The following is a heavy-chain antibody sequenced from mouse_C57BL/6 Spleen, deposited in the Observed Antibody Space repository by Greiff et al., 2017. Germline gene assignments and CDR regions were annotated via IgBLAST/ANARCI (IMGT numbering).Heavy chain of an antibody. CDR1: GYAFSSYW. D-gene: IGHD1-1*01. J-gene: IGHJ1*03. CDR2: IYPGGGDT. CDR3: ARGDYGSSYWYFDV. V-gene: IGHV1-80*01. Sequence: VQVVESGAELVKPGASVKISCKASGYAFSSYWMNWVKQRPGKGLEWIGQIYPGGGDTNYNGKFKGKATLTADKSSSTAYMQLSSLTSEDSAVYFCARGDYGSSYWYFDVWGTGTTVTVSS.